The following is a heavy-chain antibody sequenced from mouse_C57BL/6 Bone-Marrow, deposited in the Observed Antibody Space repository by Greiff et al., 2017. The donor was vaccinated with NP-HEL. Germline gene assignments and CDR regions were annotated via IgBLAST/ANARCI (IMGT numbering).Heavy chain of an antibody. CDR3: AREGDYYSNYEGAMDY. Sequence: EVQLQQSGPELVKPGASVKISCKASGYTFTDYYMNWVKQSHGKSLEWIGDINPNNGGTSYNQKFKGKATLTVDKSSSTAYMELRSLTSEDSAVYYCAREGDYYSNYEGAMDYWGQGTSVTVSS. D-gene: IGHD2-5*01. J-gene: IGHJ4*01. CDR2: INPNNGGT. V-gene: IGHV1-26*01. CDR1: GYTFTDYY.